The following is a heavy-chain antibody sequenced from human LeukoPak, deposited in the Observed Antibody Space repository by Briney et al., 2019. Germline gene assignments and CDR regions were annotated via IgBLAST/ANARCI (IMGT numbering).Heavy chain of an antibody. D-gene: IGHD2-2*01. CDR3: AKASSRAYYGMDV. V-gene: IGHV3-30*18. Sequence: PGGSLRLSCAASGFTFSSYGMHWVRQAPGKGLEWVAVISYDGSDKYYADSVKGRFTISRDNSKNTLYLQMNSLRAEDTAAYYCAKASSRAYYGMDVWGQGTTVTVSS. CDR1: GFTFSSYG. J-gene: IGHJ6*02. CDR2: ISYDGSDK.